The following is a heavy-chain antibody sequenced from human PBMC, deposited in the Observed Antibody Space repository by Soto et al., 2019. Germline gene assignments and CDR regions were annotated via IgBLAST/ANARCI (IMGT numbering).Heavy chain of an antibody. D-gene: IGHD2-2*01. CDR2: IWYDGSNK. J-gene: IGHJ4*02. CDR1: GFTFSSYG. CDR3: AREGGGYCSSTSCYNFDY. V-gene: IGHV3-33*01. Sequence: QVQLVESGGGVVQPGRSLRLSCAASGFTFSSYGMHWVRQAPGKGLEWVAVIWYDGSNKYYADSVKGRFTISRDNSKNTLYLQMNSLRAEDTAVYYCAREGGGYCSSTSCYNFDYWGQGTLVTVSS.